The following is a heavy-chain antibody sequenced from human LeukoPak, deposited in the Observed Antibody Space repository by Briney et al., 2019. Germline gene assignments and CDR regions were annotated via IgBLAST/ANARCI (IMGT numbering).Heavy chain of an antibody. CDR3: AREREWELPRVFDF. CDR2: IWDDGSNK. V-gene: IGHV3-33*01. Sequence: GGSLRLSCAASGFTFSSYGMNWVRQAPGKGLEWVSVIWDDGSNKYYADSVKGRFTISRDNSKNTLYLQMNSLRDEDTAVYYCAREREWELPRVFDFWGQGTLVTVSS. J-gene: IGHJ4*02. CDR1: GFTFSSYG. D-gene: IGHD1-26*01.